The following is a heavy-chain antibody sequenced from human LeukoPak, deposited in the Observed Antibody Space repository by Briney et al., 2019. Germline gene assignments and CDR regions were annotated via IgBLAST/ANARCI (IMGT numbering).Heavy chain of an antibody. CDR1: GFTFSTYG. CDR3: AKAQGITMVRDLTTAIDY. V-gene: IGHV3-23*01. J-gene: IGHJ4*02. CDR2: ISGRGDST. D-gene: IGHD3-10*01. Sequence: GGSLRLSCAASGFTFSTYGMSWVRQAPGKGLEWVSAISGRGDSTYYADSVEGRFTISRDNSKNTLYLQILSLRAEDTAVYYCAKAQGITMVRDLTTAIDYWGQGTLVTVSS.